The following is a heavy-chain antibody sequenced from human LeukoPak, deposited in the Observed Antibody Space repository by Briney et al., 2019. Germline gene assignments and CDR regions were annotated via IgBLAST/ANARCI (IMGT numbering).Heavy chain of an antibody. CDR1: GYTFTSYG. V-gene: IGHV1-18*01. CDR3: ARDRRYYYDSSGYYYGRKLDY. Sequence: GASVKVSCKASGYTFTSYGISWVRQAPGQGLEWMGWISAYNGNTNYAQKLQGRVTMTTDTSTSTAYMELRSLRSDDTAVYYCARDRRYYYDSSGYYYGRKLDYWGQGTLVTVSS. J-gene: IGHJ4*02. CDR2: ISAYNGNT. D-gene: IGHD3-22*01.